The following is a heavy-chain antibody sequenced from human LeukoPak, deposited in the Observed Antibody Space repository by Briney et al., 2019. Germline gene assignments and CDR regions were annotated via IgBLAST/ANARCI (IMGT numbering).Heavy chain of an antibody. Sequence: SETLSLTCSISGDSITTNSYWWGWIRQSPGKGLEWIGSIYSSGNSYYNPSLKTRATISPDTSKNQYSLRLTSVTAADTARYYWARRGIWDLQIGNWFDPWGQGILVIVSS. CDR1: GDSITTNSYW. CDR2: IYSSGNS. D-gene: IGHD3-16*01. CDR3: ARRGIWDLQIGNWFDP. V-gene: IGHV4-39*01. J-gene: IGHJ5*02.